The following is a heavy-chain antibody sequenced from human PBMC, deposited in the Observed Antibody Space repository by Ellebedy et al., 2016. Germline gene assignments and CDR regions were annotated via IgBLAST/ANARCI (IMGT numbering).Heavy chain of an antibody. V-gene: IGHV1-18*01. Sequence: VSVKVSCXASGYTFTSYGISWVRQAPGQGLEWMGWISAYNGNTNYAQKLQGRVTMTTDTSTSTAYMELRSLRSDDTAVYYCAREVPGTYYDFWSGYYNFDYWGQGTLVTVSS. CDR3: AREVPGTYYDFWSGYYNFDY. CDR1: GYTFTSYG. J-gene: IGHJ4*02. D-gene: IGHD3-3*01. CDR2: ISAYNGNT.